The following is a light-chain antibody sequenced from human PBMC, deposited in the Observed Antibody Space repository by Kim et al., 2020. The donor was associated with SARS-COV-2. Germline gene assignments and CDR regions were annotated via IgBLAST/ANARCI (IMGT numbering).Light chain of an antibody. CDR3: QQYNTYPYT. V-gene: IGKV1-5*03. J-gene: IGKJ2*01. CDR1: QSIGTW. CDR2: KAS. Sequence: SASIGDRVTITCRASQSIGTWLAWYQQKPGNAPNLLIYKASSLHSVAPSRVSGSGSGTEFTLTISSLQPGDFATYYCQQYNTYPYTFGQGTKLEI.